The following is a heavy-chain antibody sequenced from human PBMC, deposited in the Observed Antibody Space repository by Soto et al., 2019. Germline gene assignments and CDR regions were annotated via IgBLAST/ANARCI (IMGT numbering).Heavy chain of an antibody. CDR3: ARRSSGWYFDY. CDR2: ISGSGDST. Sequence: EVQLLESGGGLVQPGGSLRLSCAASGFSFSSYAMNWVRHAPGKGLEWVSVISGSGDSTYYADSVKGRFTISRDNSKNTLYLQMISLRAEVTAVYYCARRSSGWYFDYWGQGTLVIVSS. CDR1: GFSFSSYA. J-gene: IGHJ4*02. V-gene: IGHV3-23*01. D-gene: IGHD6-19*01.